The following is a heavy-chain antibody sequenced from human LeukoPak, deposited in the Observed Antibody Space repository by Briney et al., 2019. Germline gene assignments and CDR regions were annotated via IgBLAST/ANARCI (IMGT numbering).Heavy chain of an antibody. V-gene: IGHV4-4*02. CDR3: ARMVRGVINYYYYMDV. J-gene: IGHJ6*03. D-gene: IGHD3-10*01. CDR2: IYPSEST. Sequence: SETLSLTCAVSGGSISSDNWWTWVRQPPGKGLEWIGEIYPSESTNYNPSLKSRVTISVDTSKNQFSLKLSSVTAADTAVYYCARMVRGVINYYYYMDVWGKGTTVTISS. CDR1: GGSISSDNW.